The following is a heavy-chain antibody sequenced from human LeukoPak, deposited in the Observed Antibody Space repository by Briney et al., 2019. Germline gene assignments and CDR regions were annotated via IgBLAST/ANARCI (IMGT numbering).Heavy chain of an antibody. CDR2: ISASGGST. J-gene: IGHJ3*01. Sequence: PGGSLRLSCAASGFTFNNYAMSWVRQAPGKGLEWVSAISASGGSTYYADSVKGRFTISRDNSKNTLYLQMDSLSAEDTAVYYCAKVFVTALTTSALDVWGQGTMVTVSS. V-gene: IGHV3-23*01. CDR3: AKVFVTALTTSALDV. D-gene: IGHD4-11*01. CDR1: GFTFNNYA.